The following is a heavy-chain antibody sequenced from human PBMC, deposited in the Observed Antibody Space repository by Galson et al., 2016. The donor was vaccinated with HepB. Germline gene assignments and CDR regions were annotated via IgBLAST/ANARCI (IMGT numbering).Heavy chain of an antibody. Sequence: ETLSLTCTVSGASITNYHWGWIRQPPGRGLEWIGYINFSEGTYYNPSLKSRVTISLDTSKNHFPLDMSAVTAADTAVYYCTRGRYGDHFDSWGQGALVTVSS. J-gene: IGHJ4*02. CDR3: TRGRYGDHFDS. D-gene: IGHD4-17*01. V-gene: IGHV4-59*01. CDR2: INFSEGT. CDR1: GASITNYH.